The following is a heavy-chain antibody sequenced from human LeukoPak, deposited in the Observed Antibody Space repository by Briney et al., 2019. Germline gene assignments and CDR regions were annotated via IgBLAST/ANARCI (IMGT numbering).Heavy chain of an antibody. CDR1: GYTFTGYY. D-gene: IGHD1-26*01. J-gene: IGHJ6*02. V-gene: IGHV1-2*02. Sequence: GASVKVSCTASGYTFTGYYMHWVRQAPGQGLEWMGGINPNSGGTNYTQKFQGRVTMTRDTSISTAYMELSRLRSDDTAVYYCAAGELLSYYGMDVWGQGTTVTVSS. CDR2: INPNSGGT. CDR3: AAGELLSYYGMDV.